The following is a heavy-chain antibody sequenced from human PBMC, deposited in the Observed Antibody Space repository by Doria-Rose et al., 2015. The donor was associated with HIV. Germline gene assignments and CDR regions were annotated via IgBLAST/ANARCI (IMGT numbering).Heavy chain of an antibody. CDR2: CSSYDER. CDR3: ARIKSSRWYHKYYFDF. CDR1: GVSLSSPGMG. V-gene: IGHV2-26*01. Sequence: QVTLKESGPVLVKPTETLTLTCTVSGVSLSSPGMGVGWIRQPPGKALEWLANCSSYDERSYKTSLKSRLTISRGTSKSQVVLTMTDMDPVDTATYYCARIKSSRWYHKYYFDFWGQGTLVIVSA. J-gene: IGHJ4*02. D-gene: IGHD6-13*01.